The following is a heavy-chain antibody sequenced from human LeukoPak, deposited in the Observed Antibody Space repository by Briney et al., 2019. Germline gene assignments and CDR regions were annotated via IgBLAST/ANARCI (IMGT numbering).Heavy chain of an antibody. J-gene: IGHJ6*03. CDR2: IYYSGST. Sequence: PSETLSLTCTVSGGSISSYYWSWIRQPPGKGLDWIGYIYYSGSTNYNPSLKSRVTISVDTSKNQFSLKLSSVTAADTAVYYCARRAVVVPAARGYYYYYMDVWGKGTTVTVSS. V-gene: IGHV4-59*01. D-gene: IGHD2-2*01. CDR1: GGSISSYY. CDR3: ARRAVVVPAARGYYYYYMDV.